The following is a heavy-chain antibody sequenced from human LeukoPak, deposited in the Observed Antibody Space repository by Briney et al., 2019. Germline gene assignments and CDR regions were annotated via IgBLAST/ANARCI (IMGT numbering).Heavy chain of an antibody. Sequence: GGSLRLSCAASGFTFSSYWMSWVRQAPGKGLEWLANIKQDGSEKYYVDSVKGRFTISRDNAKNSLYLQMNSLRAEDTAVYYCARGPPAYGSGSYSSVYWGQGTLVTVSS. CDR2: IKQDGSEK. J-gene: IGHJ4*02. V-gene: IGHV3-7*05. CDR1: GFTFSSYW. D-gene: IGHD3-10*01. CDR3: ARGPPAYGSGSYSSVY.